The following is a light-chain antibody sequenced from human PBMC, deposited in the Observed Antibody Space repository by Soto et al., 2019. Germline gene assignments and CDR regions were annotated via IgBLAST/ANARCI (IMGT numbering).Light chain of an antibody. V-gene: IGLV6-57*02. CDR2: EDN. CDR1: SGSIASNY. J-gene: IGLJ2*01. Sequence: NFMLTQPHSVSASPGKTVTISCTGSSGSIASNYVQWYQKRPGSAPTTVIYEDNQRPSGVPDRFSGSIDSSSNSASLTISGLKTEDEVDYYCQSYDSSNQVVFGGGTKLTVL. CDR3: QSYDSSNQVV.